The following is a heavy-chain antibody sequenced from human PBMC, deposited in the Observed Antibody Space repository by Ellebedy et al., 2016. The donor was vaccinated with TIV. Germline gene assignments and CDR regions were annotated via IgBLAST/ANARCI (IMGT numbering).Heavy chain of an antibody. J-gene: IGHJ4*02. CDR2: ISGSSTYT. CDR1: GITFSDYQ. D-gene: IGHD5-18*01. Sequence: PGGSLRLSCAASGITFSDYQMSWIRQAPGKGLEWVSCISGSSTYTNYGDSAKGRFTISRDNAKNSLYLQMNSLRAEDTAVYYCAGHGDRAMTHWGQGTLVTVSS. V-gene: IGHV3-11*03. CDR3: AGHGDRAMTH.